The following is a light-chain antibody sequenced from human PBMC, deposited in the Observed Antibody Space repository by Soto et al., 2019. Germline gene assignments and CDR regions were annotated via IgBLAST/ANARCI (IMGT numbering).Light chain of an antibody. V-gene: IGLV2-8*01. CDR2: DVS. CDR1: STDVGGYTY. J-gene: IGLJ2*01. CDR3: SSYAASKVII. Sequence: QSALAQPPSASGAPGQSVTISCTGTSTDVGGYTYVCWYQQHRGKAPKLIIYDVSGRPAGGPGRFSGSKSGNTASPTVAVLPAEDEAFYYCSSYAASKVIIFGGGTKLTVL.